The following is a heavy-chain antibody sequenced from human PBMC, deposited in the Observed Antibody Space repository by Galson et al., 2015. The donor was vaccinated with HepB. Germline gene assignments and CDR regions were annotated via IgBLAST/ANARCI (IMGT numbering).Heavy chain of an antibody. CDR2: IDNGGST. J-gene: IGHJ4*02. CDR3: ASSDRAYYDLLFGYPVIDY. CDR1: GGSISNGGDF. Sequence: LSLTCTASGGSISNGGDFWNWFRQHPGKGLEWIGYIDNGGSTYYNPSLESRVTVSIDKSKNQFSLTLTSVTAADTAVYYCASSDRAYYDLLFGYPVIDYWGRGTLVTVSS. D-gene: IGHD3-9*01. V-gene: IGHV4-31*03.